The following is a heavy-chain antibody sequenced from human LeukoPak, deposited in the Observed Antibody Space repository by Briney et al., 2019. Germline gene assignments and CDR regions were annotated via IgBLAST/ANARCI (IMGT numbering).Heavy chain of an antibody. Sequence: SETLSLTCTVSGGSISSYYWSWIRQPPGKGLEWIGYIYYSGSTNYNPSLKGRVTISVDTSKNQFSLKLSSVTAADTAVYYCARQSGNYDFWSGPLGAFDIWGQGTMVTVSS. CDR1: GGSISSYY. D-gene: IGHD3-3*01. J-gene: IGHJ3*02. V-gene: IGHV4-59*01. CDR3: ARQSGNYDFWSGPLGAFDI. CDR2: IYYSGST.